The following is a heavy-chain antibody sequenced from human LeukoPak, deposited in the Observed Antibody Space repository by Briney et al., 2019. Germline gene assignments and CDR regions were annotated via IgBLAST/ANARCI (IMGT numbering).Heavy chain of an antibody. Sequence: PSETLSLTCAVSGGSISSGGYSWSWIRQPPGKGLEWIGYTYHSGGTYYNPSLKSRVTISVDRSKNQFSLKLSSVTAADTAVYYCARGGMVIGSGFDPWGQGTLVTVSS. V-gene: IGHV4-30-2*01. J-gene: IGHJ5*02. D-gene: IGHD2-21*01. CDR1: GGSISSGGYS. CDR3: ARGGMVIGSGFDP. CDR2: TYHSGGT.